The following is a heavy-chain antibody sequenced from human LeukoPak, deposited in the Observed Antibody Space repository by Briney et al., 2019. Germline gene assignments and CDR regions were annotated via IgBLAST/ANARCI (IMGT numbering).Heavy chain of an antibody. Sequence: SETLSLTCTVSGGSVSNADYYWSWIRHPPGKTLEWIGNIYHTGSNNYKYSLKSRVTISLDTSKNRFSLRLTSMTAADTAIYYCARGPPRYSSSWYNWFDPWGQGTLVTVSS. CDR3: ARGPPRYSSSWYNWFDP. CDR1: GGSVSNADYY. D-gene: IGHD6-13*01. J-gene: IGHJ5*02. CDR2: IYHTGSN. V-gene: IGHV4-61*08.